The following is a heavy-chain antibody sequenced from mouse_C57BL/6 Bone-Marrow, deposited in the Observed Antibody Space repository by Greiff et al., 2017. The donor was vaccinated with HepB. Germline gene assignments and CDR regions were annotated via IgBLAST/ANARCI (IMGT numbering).Heavy chain of an antibody. D-gene: IGHD1-1*01. Sequence: EVKLVESGGGLVKPGGSLKLSCAASGFTFSSYTMSWVRQTPEKRLEWVATISGGGGNTYYPDSVKGRFTISRDNAKNTLYLQMSSLRSEDTALYYCARHIYYYGSYYFDYWGQGTTLTVSS. CDR2: ISGGGGNT. J-gene: IGHJ2*01. CDR1: GFTFSSYT. V-gene: IGHV5-9*01. CDR3: ARHIYYYGSYYFDY.